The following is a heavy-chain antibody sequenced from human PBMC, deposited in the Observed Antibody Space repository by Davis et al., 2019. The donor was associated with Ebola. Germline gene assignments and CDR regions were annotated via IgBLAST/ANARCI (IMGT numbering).Heavy chain of an antibody. CDR2: INHSGST. V-gene: IGHV4-34*01. D-gene: IGHD3-3*01. J-gene: IGHJ6*02. Sequence: PSETLSLTCAVYGGSFSGYYWSWIRQPPGKGLEWIGEINHSGSTNYNPSLKSRVTISVDTSKNQFSLKLSSVTAADTAVYYCARSTYYDFWSGQPPYYYYGMDVWGQGTTVTVSS. CDR3: ARSTYYDFWSGQPPYYYYGMDV. CDR1: GGSFSGYY.